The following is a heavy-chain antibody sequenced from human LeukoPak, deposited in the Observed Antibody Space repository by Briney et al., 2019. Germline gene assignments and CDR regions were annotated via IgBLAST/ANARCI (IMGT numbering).Heavy chain of an antibody. D-gene: IGHD3-22*01. CDR2: VNNDGSST. CDR1: GFSFSSYW. V-gene: IGHV3-74*01. CDR3: ATYYDSSGYTPYFDY. Sequence: GGSLRLSCGASGFSFSSYWMHWVRQAPGKGLMWVSRVNNDGSSTTYADSVEGRFTISRDNSKNTLYLQMNSLRAEDTAVYYCATYYDSSGYTPYFDYWGQGTLATVSS. J-gene: IGHJ4*02.